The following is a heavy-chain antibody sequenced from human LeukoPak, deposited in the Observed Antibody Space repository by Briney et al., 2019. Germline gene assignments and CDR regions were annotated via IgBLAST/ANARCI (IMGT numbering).Heavy chain of an antibody. CDR3: AKIARGRNGGAFDI. CDR2: ISGSGGST. V-gene: IGHV3-23*01. J-gene: IGHJ3*02. CDR1: GLTVSSYA. D-gene: IGHD4-23*01. Sequence: GRSLRLSCAASGLTVSSYAMGWVRQAPGEGLGWGSAISGSGGSTYYAGSVKGRFTISRDNSQNPLYPQMNSLSAEDTAVYYCAKIARGRNGGAFDIWGQGTMVTVSS.